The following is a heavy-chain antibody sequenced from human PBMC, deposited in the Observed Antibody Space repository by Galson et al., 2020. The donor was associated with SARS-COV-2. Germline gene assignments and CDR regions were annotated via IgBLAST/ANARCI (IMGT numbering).Heavy chain of an antibody. J-gene: IGHJ6*02. CDR3: ARTHPTYYDFWSGYPPLDKLPFPYYGMDV. V-gene: IGHV5-10-1*01. Sequence: KIGESLKISCKGSGYSFTSYWISWVRQMPGKGLEWMGRIDPSDSYTNYSPSFQGHVTISADKSISTAYLQWSSLKASDTAMYYCARTHPTYYDFWSGYPPLDKLPFPYYGMDVWGQGTTVTVSS. D-gene: IGHD3-3*01. CDR2: IDPSDSYT. CDR1: GYSFTSYW.